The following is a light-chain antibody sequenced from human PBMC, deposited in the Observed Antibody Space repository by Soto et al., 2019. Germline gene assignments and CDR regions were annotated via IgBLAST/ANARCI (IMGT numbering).Light chain of an antibody. Sequence: QSALTQPASVSGSHGQSITLSCTGTSSDLGSYNLVSWYQQHPGKAPKLMIYEGSKRPSGVSYRFSGSKSGNTASLTISGLQTEDEADYYCCSYAGSSTFVFGTGTKVTVL. CDR1: SSDLGSYNL. CDR2: EGS. J-gene: IGLJ1*01. V-gene: IGLV2-23*01. CDR3: CSYAGSSTFV.